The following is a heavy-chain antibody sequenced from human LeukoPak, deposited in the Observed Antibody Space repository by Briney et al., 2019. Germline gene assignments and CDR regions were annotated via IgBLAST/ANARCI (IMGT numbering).Heavy chain of an antibody. CDR2: MYYSGST. CDR1: GGSISSGTYS. D-gene: IGHD3-3*01. CDR3: ARHVSRYDFWNGNVGDAFDI. J-gene: IGHJ3*02. Sequence: SETLSLTCTVSGGSISSGTYSWGWIRQPPGKGLEWIGSMYYSGSTYYNPSLKSRVTISLDTSKNQLSLKLSSVTAADTAVYYCARHVSRYDFWNGNVGDAFDIWGQGTMVTVSS. V-gene: IGHV4-39*01.